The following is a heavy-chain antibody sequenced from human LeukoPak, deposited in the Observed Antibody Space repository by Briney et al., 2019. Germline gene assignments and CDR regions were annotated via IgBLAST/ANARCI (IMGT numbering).Heavy chain of an antibody. J-gene: IGHJ2*01. CDR3: ERAVSYCGGDCYSGWYFDL. Sequence: SETLSLTCTVSGGSISSYYWSWLRQPAGKGLEWIWRIYTSGSTNYNPSLKSRVTMSVDTSKNQFSLTLSSVTAADTAVYYCERAVSYCGGDCYSGWYFDLWGRGTLVTVSS. D-gene: IGHD2-21*02. CDR1: GGSISSYY. V-gene: IGHV4-4*07. CDR2: IYTSGST.